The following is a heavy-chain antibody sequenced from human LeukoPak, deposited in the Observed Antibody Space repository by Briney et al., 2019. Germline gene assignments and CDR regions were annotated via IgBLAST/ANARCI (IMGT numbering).Heavy chain of an antibody. Sequence: TGGSLRLSCAASRFTFSTYSMNWVRQAPGKGLEWVSSIRDSAYRTYYADSVKGRFTISRDNSKNTLYLQMNSLRAEDTAVYYCARKTGYCDYWGQGTLVTVSS. CDR2: IRDSAYRT. J-gene: IGHJ4*02. D-gene: IGHD3-9*01. V-gene: IGHV3-23*01. CDR3: ARKTGYCDY. CDR1: RFTFSTYS.